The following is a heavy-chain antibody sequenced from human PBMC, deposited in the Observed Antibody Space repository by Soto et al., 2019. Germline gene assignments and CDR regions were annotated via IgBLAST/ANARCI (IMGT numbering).Heavy chain of an antibody. D-gene: IGHD3-10*01. CDR3: GRTHTGG. CDR1: GFSLRDHA. V-gene: IGHV3-23*01. J-gene: IGHJ4*02. CDR2: ISGSEDRT. Sequence: LQSGGGVVQPGESLRLSCAASGFSLRDHALSWVRQAAGGGLEWVSGISGSEDRTNYADFVRGRFIISKDRAKNTLYLDMSGLRVDDTAVYFCGRTHTGGWGQGTLVTVSS.